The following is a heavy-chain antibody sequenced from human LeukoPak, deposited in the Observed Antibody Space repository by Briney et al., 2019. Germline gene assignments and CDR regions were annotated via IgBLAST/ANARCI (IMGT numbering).Heavy chain of an antibody. CDR2: ISSSGSTI. D-gene: IGHD3-10*01. CDR1: GFTFSSYS. V-gene: IGHV3-48*04. J-gene: IGHJ4*02. Sequence: GGSLRLSCAASGFTFSSYSMNWVRQAPGKGLEWVSYISSSGSTIYYAGSVKGRFTISRDNAKNSLYLQMNSLRAEDTAVYYCARDGSGSYYNNPSPFWGQGTLVTVSS. CDR3: ARDGSGSYYNNPSPF.